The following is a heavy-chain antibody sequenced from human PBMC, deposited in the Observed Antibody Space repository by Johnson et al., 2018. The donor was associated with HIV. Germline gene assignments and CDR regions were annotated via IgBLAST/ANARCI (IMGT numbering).Heavy chain of an antibody. CDR1: GFTFSSYA. CDR2: ISYDGSNK. V-gene: IGHV3-30-3*01. D-gene: IGHD2-15*01. Sequence: GSLRLSCAASGFTFSSYAMHWVRQAPGKGLEWVAVISYDGSNKDYADSVKGRFTISRDNSKNTLYLQMNSLRAEDTAVYYCARDGRDIVVVVAAVEDAFDIWGQGTMVTVSS. CDR3: ARDGRDIVVVVAAVEDAFDI. J-gene: IGHJ3*02.